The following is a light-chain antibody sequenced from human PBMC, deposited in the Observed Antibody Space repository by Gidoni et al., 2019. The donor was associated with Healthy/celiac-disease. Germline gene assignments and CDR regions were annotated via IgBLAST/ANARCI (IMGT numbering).Light chain of an antibody. V-gene: IGLV3-1*01. Sequence: SYELTQPPSVSVAPGQTASTTCSGDKLGDKYACWSPQRPRQSPVLVIDQDSKRPTGSPARFSGSISGNTATLTICGTEAMDEADYYCQASDSSTVVFGGGTKLTVL. CDR2: QDS. CDR3: QASDSSTVV. J-gene: IGLJ2*01. CDR1: KLGDKY.